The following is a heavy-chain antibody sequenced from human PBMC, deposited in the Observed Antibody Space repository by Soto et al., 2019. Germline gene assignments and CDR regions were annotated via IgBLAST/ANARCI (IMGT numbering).Heavy chain of an antibody. D-gene: IGHD6-25*01. CDR2: INTVDGNT. V-gene: IGHV1-3*04. Sequence: ASVKVSCNASAYTFTSYAIHWVRQAPGQRLEWMGWINTVDGNTKYSQNFQGRVTITRDTSASTAYLGLSSLRSEDTAVYYCARESYSSGDNWFDSWGQGTLVTVSS. CDR1: AYTFTSYA. J-gene: IGHJ5*01. CDR3: ARESYSSGDNWFDS.